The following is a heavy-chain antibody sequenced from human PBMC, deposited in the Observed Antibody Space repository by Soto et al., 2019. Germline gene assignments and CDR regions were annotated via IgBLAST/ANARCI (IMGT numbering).Heavy chain of an antibody. CDR3: ARAWILVGAHLWY. D-gene: IGHD2-2*03. Sequence: QVQLVQSGAEVKKPGASVKVSCKASGYTFTSYAMHWVRQAHGKRLEWMGWIKAGNGKTKYSQKVQARVTITRETTTSTAYMELSILRTDDTAEYYCARAWILVGAHLWYWCHETLVTVSS. J-gene: IGHJ4*01. CDR2: IKAGNGKT. V-gene: IGHV1-3*01. CDR1: GYTFTSYA.